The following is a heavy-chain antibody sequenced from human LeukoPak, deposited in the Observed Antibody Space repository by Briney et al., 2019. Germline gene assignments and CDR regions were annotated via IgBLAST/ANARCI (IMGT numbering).Heavy chain of an antibody. J-gene: IGHJ6*02. V-gene: IGHV1-2*06. CDR1: GYTFTGYY. CDR2: INPNNGDA. CDR3: ARGGLDV. Sequence: GASVKVSCKASGYTFTGYYIHWVRQAPGQGLERMGQINPNNGDADYAQKFQGRVAMTWGTSINTAYMELSRLRSDDTAVYYCARGGLDVWGQGTTVTVSS.